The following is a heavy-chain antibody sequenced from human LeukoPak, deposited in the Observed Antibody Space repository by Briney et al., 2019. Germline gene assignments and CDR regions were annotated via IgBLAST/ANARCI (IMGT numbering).Heavy chain of an antibody. CDR1: GYTLSDYG. J-gene: IGHJ4*02. Sequence: EASVKVSCKASGYTLSDYGISWVRQVPGQGLEWMGWISSYSGNTQYAQKFQGRVTMTTDTVITDTSTSTAYMELRSLRSGDTAVYYCARGLMKEYGGAWFMHHFDYWGQGTLVIVYS. CDR3: ARGLMKEYGGAWFMHHFDY. CDR2: ISSYSGNT. V-gene: IGHV1-18*01. D-gene: IGHD6-19*01.